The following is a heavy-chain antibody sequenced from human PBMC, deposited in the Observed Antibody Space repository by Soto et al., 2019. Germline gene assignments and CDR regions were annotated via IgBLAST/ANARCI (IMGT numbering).Heavy chain of an antibody. Sequence: QVQLVESGGGVVQPGRSLRLSCAASGFTFSSYAMHWVRQAPGKGLEWVAVISYDGSNKYYADSVKGRFTISRDNSKNTLYLQMNSPRAEDTAVYYCARDRGDYWGQGTLVTVSS. CDR2: ISYDGSNK. CDR3: ARDRGDY. CDR1: GFTFSSYA. J-gene: IGHJ4*02. V-gene: IGHV3-30-3*01.